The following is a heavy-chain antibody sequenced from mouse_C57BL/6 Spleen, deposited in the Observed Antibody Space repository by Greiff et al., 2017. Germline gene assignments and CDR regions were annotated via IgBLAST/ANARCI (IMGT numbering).Heavy chain of an antibody. CDR2: INPNNGGT. V-gene: IGHV1-26*01. Sequence: VQLQQSGPELVKPGASVKISCKASGYTFTDYYMNWVKQSHGKSLEWIGDINPNNGGTSYNQKFKGKATLTVDKSSSTAYMELRSLTSEDSAVYYCAAGEGYYFDYWGQGTTLTVSS. CDR1: GYTFTDYY. D-gene: IGHD4-1*01. CDR3: AAGEGYYFDY. J-gene: IGHJ2*01.